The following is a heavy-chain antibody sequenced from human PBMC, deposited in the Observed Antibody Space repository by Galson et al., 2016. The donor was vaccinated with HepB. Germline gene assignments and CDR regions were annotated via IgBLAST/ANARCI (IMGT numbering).Heavy chain of an antibody. CDR3: ARDHSLTPDY. D-gene: IGHD3-9*01. Sequence: SLRLSCAASGIIFTNSIMHWVRQAPGKGLEWMAVTSYDEINKYYADSVKGRFTISRDNSKNTLYLQMNSLRPEDTAVYYCARDHSLTPDYWGQGTLVTVSS. CDR2: TSYDEINK. CDR1: GIIFTNSI. V-gene: IGHV3-30-3*01. J-gene: IGHJ4*02.